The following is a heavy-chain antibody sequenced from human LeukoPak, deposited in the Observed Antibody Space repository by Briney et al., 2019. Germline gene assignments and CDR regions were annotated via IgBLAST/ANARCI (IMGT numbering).Heavy chain of an antibody. CDR3: ARVYCSGGSCYQPGGAFDI. D-gene: IGHD2-15*01. CDR1: GYSISSGFY. V-gene: IGHV4-38-2*02. J-gene: IGHJ3*02. CDR2: IYRSGNT. Sequence: PSETLSLTCTVSGYSISSGFYWGWIRQSPGKGLEWIGNIYRSGNTYYSPSLKSRVTISVDMSKNQFSLKLSSVTAADTAVYYCARVYCSGGSCYQPGGAFDIWGQGTVVTVSS.